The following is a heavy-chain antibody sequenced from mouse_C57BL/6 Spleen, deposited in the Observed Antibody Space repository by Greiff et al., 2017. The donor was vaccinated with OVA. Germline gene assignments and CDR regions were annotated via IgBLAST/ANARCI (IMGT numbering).Heavy chain of an antibody. CDR3: ARELGEGAWFAY. CDR1: GYAFTNYL. D-gene: IGHD4-1*01. CDR2: INPGSGGT. V-gene: IGHV1-54*01. Sequence: VQLQQSGAELVRPGTSVKVSCKASGYAFTNYLIEWVKQRPGQGLEWIGVINPGSGGTNYNEKFKGKATLTADKSSSTAYMQLSSLTSEDSAVYFCARELGEGAWFAYWGQGTLVTVSA. J-gene: IGHJ3*01.